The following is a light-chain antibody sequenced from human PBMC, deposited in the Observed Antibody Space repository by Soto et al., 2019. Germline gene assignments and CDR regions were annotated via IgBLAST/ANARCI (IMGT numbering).Light chain of an antibody. CDR2: DAP. V-gene: IGKV3-11*01. J-gene: IGKJ3*01. Sequence: EIVLTQSPATLSLSTGERATLACRASQSVSSYLAGYQQKPCQAPRLLIYDAPNMANSIPARFSGRGSGTDFTRTITILEPEDCAVYYCQQRSNWPFTFGPGTRVDIK. CDR1: QSVSSY. CDR3: QQRSNWPFT.